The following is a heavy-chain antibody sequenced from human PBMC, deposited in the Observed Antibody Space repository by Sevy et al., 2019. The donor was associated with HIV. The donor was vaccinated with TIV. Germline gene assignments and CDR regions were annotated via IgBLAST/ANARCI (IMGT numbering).Heavy chain of an antibody. V-gene: IGHV4-59*08. J-gene: IGHJ4*02. CDR2: IYYNGHI. Sequence: SETLSLTCTVSGGSITSLYWNWIRQPPGKGLEWIANIYYNGHINYNPSLKSRVTLSLDTSKNQFSLRLSSVTAAGTAMYYCAGENAWGRGYSWGQGTLLTVSS. CDR3: AGENAWGRGYS. D-gene: IGHD1-26*01. CDR1: GGSITSLY.